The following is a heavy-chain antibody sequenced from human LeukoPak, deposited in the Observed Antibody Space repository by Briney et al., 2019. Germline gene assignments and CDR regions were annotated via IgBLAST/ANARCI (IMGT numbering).Heavy chain of an antibody. CDR1: GXTFSSYG. J-gene: IGHJ4*02. Sequence: GGSLRLSCAASGXTFSSYGMHWVRQAPGKGLEWVAVISYDGSNKYYADSVKGRFTISRDNSKNTLYLQMNSLRAEDTAVYYCAKEGGSSWYTPGYWGQGTLVTVSS. D-gene: IGHD6-13*01. CDR2: ISYDGSNK. CDR3: AKEGGSSWYTPGY. V-gene: IGHV3-30*18.